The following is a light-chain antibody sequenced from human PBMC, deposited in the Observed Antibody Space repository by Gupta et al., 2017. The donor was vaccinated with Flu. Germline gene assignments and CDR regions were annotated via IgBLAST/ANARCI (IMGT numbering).Light chain of an antibody. CDR3: QLWDSTSDHVV. J-gene: IGLJ2*01. V-gene: IGLV3-21*03. Sequence: SYVLTQPPSVSVAPGKTARITCGGNNIGSKSVHWYQQKPGQAPVLGVYADSDRPSGIPERFSGSNSGNTATLTISRVEAGDEADYYCQLWDSTSDHVVFGGGTKLTVL. CDR2: ADS. CDR1: NIGSKS.